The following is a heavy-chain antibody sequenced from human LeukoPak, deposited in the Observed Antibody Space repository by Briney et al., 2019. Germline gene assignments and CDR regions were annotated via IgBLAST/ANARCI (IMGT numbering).Heavy chain of an antibody. Sequence: SETLSLTCAVYGGSFSGYYWSWIRQPPGKGLEWIGEINHSGSTNYNPSLKSRVTISVDTSKNQFSLKLSSVTAAGTAVYYCASLRLYGMDVWGQGTTVTVSS. J-gene: IGHJ6*02. V-gene: IGHV4-34*01. CDR1: GGSFSGYY. D-gene: IGHD3-3*01. CDR3: ASLRLYGMDV. CDR2: INHSGST.